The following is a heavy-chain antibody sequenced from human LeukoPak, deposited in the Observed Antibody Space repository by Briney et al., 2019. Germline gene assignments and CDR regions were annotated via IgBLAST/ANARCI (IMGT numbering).Heavy chain of an antibody. CDR1: GGSFSGYY. Sequence: SETLSLTCAVYGGSFSGYYWSWIRQPPGKGLEWIGEIKHSGSTNYNPSLKSRVTISVDTSKNQFSLKLSSVTAADTAVYYCARNRYCSSTSCYRGRGWFDPWGQGTLVTVSS. D-gene: IGHD2-2*01. V-gene: IGHV4-34*01. J-gene: IGHJ5*02. CDR3: ARNRYCSSTSCYRGRGWFDP. CDR2: IKHSGST.